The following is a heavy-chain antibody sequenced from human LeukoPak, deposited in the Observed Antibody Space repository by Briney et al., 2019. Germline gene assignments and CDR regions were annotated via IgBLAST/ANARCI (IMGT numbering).Heavy chain of an antibody. V-gene: IGHV3-30*04. Sequence: GGSLRLSCAASGFTFSSYAMHWVRQAPGKGLEWVAVISYDGSNKYYADSVKGRFTISRDNSKNTLYLQMNSLRAEDTAVYYCAKDRIVGATGYYYGMDVWGQGTTVTVS. CDR3: AKDRIVGATGYYYGMDV. CDR2: ISYDGSNK. CDR1: GFTFSSYA. J-gene: IGHJ6*02. D-gene: IGHD1-26*01.